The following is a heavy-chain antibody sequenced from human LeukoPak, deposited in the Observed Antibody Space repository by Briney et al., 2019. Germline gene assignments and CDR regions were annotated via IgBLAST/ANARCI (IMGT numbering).Heavy chain of an antibody. V-gene: IGHV4-34*01. CDR1: RFTFSSYA. CDR2: INHDGST. J-gene: IGHJ4*02. D-gene: IGHD2-15*01. CDR3: ARIVYCSGGICYKTPVFDY. Sequence: PGGSLRLSCAASRFTFSSYAMSWVRQPPGKGLEWIGEINHDGSTTYNPSFKSRGTIALNTAKKQLSLMQSSVTAADTPAYYCARIVYCSGGICYKTPVFDYWGQGTLVTVSS.